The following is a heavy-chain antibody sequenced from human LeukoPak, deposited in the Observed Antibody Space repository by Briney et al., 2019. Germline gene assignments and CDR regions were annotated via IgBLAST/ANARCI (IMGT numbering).Heavy chain of an antibody. CDR1: GYTFTGYY. J-gene: IGHJ4*02. CDR3: ARGGELLLWFGELSNSPFDY. Sequence: GASVKVSCKASGYTFTGYYMHWVRQAPGQGLEWMGWINPNSGGTNYAQKFQGRVTMTRDTSISTAYMELSGLRSDDTAVYYCARGGELLLWFGELSNSPFDYWGQGTLVTVSS. V-gene: IGHV1-2*02. D-gene: IGHD3-10*01. CDR2: INPNSGGT.